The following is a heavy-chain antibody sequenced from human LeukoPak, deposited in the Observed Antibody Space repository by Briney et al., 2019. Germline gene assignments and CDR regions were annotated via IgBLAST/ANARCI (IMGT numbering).Heavy chain of an antibody. J-gene: IGHJ5*02. V-gene: IGHV3-53*01. CDR1: GFTVSSNY. CDR3: ARSIFGLGVGFDP. CDR2: IYSGGST. D-gene: IGHD3-10*02. Sequence: GGSLRLSCAASGFTVSSNYMSWVRQAPGKGLEWVSVIYSGGSTYYADSVKGRFTISRDNSKNTLYLQMNSLRAEDTAVYYCARSIFGLGVGFDPWGRGTLVTVSS.